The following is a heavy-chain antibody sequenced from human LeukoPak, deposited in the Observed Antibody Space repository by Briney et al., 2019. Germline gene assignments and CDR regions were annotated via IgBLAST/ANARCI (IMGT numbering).Heavy chain of an antibody. CDR3: ARLQGSSYTPYYYYYMDV. J-gene: IGHJ6*03. CDR2: IYYSGGT. Sequence: PSETLSLTCTVSGGSISSSGYYLGWIRQPPGEGLEWIGSIYYSGGTYYNPSLKSRVTMSVDTSKNQFSLKLSSVTAADTAVYYCARLQGSSYTPYYYYYMDVWGKGTTVTVSS. V-gene: IGHV4-39*01. D-gene: IGHD6-6*01. CDR1: GGSISSSGYY.